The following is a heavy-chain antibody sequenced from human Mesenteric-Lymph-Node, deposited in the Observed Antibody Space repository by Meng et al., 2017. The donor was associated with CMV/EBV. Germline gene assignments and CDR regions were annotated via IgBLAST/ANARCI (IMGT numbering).Heavy chain of an antibody. CDR3: ASHHEYSSSPFDY. Sequence: SETLSLTCTVSGGSISSSSYYWGWIRQPPGKGLEWIGSIYYSGSTYYNPSLKSRVTISVDTSKNQFSLKLSSVTAADTAVYYCASHHEYSSSPFDYWGQGTLVTVSS. CDR1: GGSISSSSYY. CDR2: IYYSGST. J-gene: IGHJ4*02. V-gene: IGHV4-39*07. D-gene: IGHD6-6*01.